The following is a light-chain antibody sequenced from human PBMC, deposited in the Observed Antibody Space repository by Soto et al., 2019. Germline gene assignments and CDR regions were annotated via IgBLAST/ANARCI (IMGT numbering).Light chain of an antibody. Sequence: EIVMTQSPATLSVSPGERATLSCRASQSIRSNLAWYQQKPGQAPRLLIYGASTRATGIPARCSGSGSGTEFTLTISSLQSEDFAVYYCQQYSIWPYTFGQGTKLEIK. J-gene: IGKJ2*01. CDR3: QQYSIWPYT. CDR2: GAS. V-gene: IGKV3-15*01. CDR1: QSIRSN.